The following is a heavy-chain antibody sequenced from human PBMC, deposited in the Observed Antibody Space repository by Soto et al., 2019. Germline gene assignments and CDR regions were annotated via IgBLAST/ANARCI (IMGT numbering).Heavy chain of an antibody. CDR2: TNPSSGST. Sequence: VQLVQSGAEVKKPGASVKVSCKASGYTFTSLYMHWVRQAPGQGLEWMGITNPSSGSTTYAQKFQGRVTMTRDTSTSTVYMELSSLTSEDTAVYYCARAAGFSGSYPGGYYFDYWGQGTLVTVSS. J-gene: IGHJ4*02. V-gene: IGHV1-46*01. D-gene: IGHD1-26*01. CDR3: ARAAGFSGSYPGGYYFDY. CDR1: GYTFTSLY.